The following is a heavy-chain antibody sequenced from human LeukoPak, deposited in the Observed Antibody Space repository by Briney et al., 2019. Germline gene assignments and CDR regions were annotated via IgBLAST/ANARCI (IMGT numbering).Heavy chain of an antibody. Sequence: GGSLRLSCAASGFTFSSNAMSWVRQTPGKGLEWVSAISGSGGTTYYADSVKGRFTISRDNSKNTLYLQMNSLSADDSALYYCAKDKGGSGYYPVDYWGQGTLVTVSS. D-gene: IGHD3-22*01. V-gene: IGHV3-23*01. CDR3: AKDKGGSGYYPVDY. CDR2: ISGSGGTT. J-gene: IGHJ4*02. CDR1: GFTFSSNA.